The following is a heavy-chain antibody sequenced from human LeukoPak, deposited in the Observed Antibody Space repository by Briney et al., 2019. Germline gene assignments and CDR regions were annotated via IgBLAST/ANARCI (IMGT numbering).Heavy chain of an antibody. J-gene: IGHJ4*02. Sequence: SETLSLTCTLYGGSISSYYWSWIRQPPGKGLGWIGNIYYSRSTNYNPSLKRRVTISVDTSENQFSLKLSSVTAADTAVYYCARDSRDYYDSSGYMNWGQGTLVTVSS. V-gene: IGHV4-59*01. CDR1: GGSISSYY. D-gene: IGHD3-22*01. CDR3: ARDSRDYYDSSGYMN. CDR2: IYYSRST.